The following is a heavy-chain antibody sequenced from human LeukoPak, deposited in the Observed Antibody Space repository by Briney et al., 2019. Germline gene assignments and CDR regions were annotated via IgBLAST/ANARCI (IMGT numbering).Heavy chain of an antibody. CDR2: IKQDGSEK. CDR1: GFTFSSYW. V-gene: IGHV3-7*01. CDR3: AKDRGYCSGDSCYYFDH. J-gene: IGHJ4*02. D-gene: IGHD2-15*01. Sequence: GGSLRLSCAASGFTFSSYWMSWVRQAPGKGLEWVANIKQDGSEKYYADSVKGRFTISRDNSKNTLYLQMNSLRAEDTAVYYCAKDRGYCSGDSCYYFDHWGQGTLVTVSS.